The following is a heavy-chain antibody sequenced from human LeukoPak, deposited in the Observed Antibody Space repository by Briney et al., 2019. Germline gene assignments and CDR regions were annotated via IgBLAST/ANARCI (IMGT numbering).Heavy chain of an antibody. CDR3: ARRSSYGSLDY. CDR1: GFPFSSYS. D-gene: IGHD5-18*01. CDR2: ISSSSSYI. J-gene: IGHJ4*02. Sequence: GSLRLSCAASGFPFSSYSMNWVRQAPGKGLEWVSSISSSSSYIYYADSVKGRFTISRDNSKNTLYLQMNSLRAEDTAVYYCARRSSYGSLDYWGQGTLVTVSS. V-gene: IGHV3-21*01.